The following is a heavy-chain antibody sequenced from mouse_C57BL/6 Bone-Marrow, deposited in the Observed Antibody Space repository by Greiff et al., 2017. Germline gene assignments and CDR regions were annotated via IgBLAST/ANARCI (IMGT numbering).Heavy chain of an antibody. Sequence: VQLQQSGAELARPGASVKLSCKASGYTFTSYGISWVKQRTGQGLEWIGEIYPRSGYTYYNEKFKGKATLTADKSSSTAYMELRSLTSEDSAVYFCARSWILEAMDYWGQGTSVTVSS. CDR1: GYTFTSYG. D-gene: IGHD2-3*01. CDR3: ARSWILEAMDY. V-gene: IGHV1-81*01. CDR2: IYPRSGYT. J-gene: IGHJ4*01.